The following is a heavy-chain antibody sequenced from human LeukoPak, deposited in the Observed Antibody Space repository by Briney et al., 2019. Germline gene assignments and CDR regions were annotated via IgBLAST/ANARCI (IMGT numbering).Heavy chain of an antibody. CDR3: TTFYHEYSPY. CDR1: GFSFMNAW. D-gene: IGHD2/OR15-2a*01. Sequence: AGGSLRLSCAASGFSFMNAWMIWVRQAPGKGLEWVGRIKSNADGGTPDYDAPARGRFTISRDDSKNTLYLQMNSLKTEDTAVYYCTTFYHEYSPYWGRGTLVTVSS. V-gene: IGHV3-15*01. CDR2: IKSNADGGTP. J-gene: IGHJ4*02.